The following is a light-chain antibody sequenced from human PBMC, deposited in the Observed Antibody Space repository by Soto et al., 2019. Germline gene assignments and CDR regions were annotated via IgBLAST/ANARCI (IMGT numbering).Light chain of an antibody. J-gene: IGLJ1*01. V-gene: IGLV2-14*01. CDR2: DVS. CDR1: SSDVGSYNY. CDR3: SSYTNSGTYV. Sequence: QSVLTQPASVSGSPGQSITISCTGTSSDVGSYNYVSWYQQDPGKAPKLIFCDVSNRPSGVSDRFSVSKSGNTASLTISNLQAEDEAAYYCSSYTNSGTYVFGTGTKVTVL.